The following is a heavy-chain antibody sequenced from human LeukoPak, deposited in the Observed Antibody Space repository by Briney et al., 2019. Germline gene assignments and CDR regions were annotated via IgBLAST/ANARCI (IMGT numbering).Heavy chain of an antibody. CDR2: ISWNSGSI. J-gene: IGHJ6*02. V-gene: IGHV3-9*01. D-gene: IGHD1-26*01. Sequence: GRSLRLSCAASGFTFDDYAMHWVRQAPGKGLEWVSGISWNSGSIGYADSVMGRFTISRDNAKNSLYLQMNSLRAEDTALYYCAKDATVGAYYYYYGMDVWGQGTTVTVSS. CDR1: GFTFDDYA. CDR3: AKDATVGAYYYYYGMDV.